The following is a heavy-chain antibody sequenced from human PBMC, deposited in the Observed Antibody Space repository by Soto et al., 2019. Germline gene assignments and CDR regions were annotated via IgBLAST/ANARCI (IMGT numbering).Heavy chain of an antibody. CDR3: ASSTSPDAY. Sequence: EVQLVESGGGLVQPGGSLRLSCVASGFMFNSYSMNWVRQAPGKGLEWISYINSGSTSVLYADSVKGRFTISRDNARNSLYLQMNSRRAEDTAVYYCASSTSPDAYWGQGTLVTVSS. CDR1: GFMFNSYS. V-gene: IGHV3-48*01. D-gene: IGHD2-2*01. CDR2: INSGSTSV. J-gene: IGHJ4*02.